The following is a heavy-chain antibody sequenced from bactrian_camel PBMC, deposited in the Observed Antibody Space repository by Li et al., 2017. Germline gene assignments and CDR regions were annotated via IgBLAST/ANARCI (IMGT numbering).Heavy chain of an antibody. D-gene: IGHD2*01. CDR3: AADVSGSCGTDYDVPGWY. V-gene: IGHV3-2*01. CDR2: IYTGDGST. Sequence: HVQLVESGGGLVQPGGSLRLSCVTSGFTFSAYYMSWVRQAPGKGLEWVSSIYTGDGSTNSADSVKGRFTISRDNAKNTLYLRMTSLKPEDSAMYYCAADVSGSCGTDYDVPGWYWGQGTQVTVS. CDR1: GFTFSAYY. J-gene: IGHJ4*01.